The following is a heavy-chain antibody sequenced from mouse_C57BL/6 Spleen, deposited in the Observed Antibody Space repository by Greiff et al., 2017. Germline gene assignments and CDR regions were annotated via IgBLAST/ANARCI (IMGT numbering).Heavy chain of an antibody. V-gene: IGHV5-6*01. Sequence: EVQVVESGGDLVKPGGSLKLSCAASGFTFSSYGMSWVRQTPDKRLEWVATISSGGSYTYYPDSVKGRFTISRDNAKNTLYLQMSSLKSEDTAMYYCASRGGNHYFDYWGQGTTLTVSS. D-gene: IGHD1-1*02. CDR1: GFTFSSYG. CDR3: ASRGGNHYFDY. J-gene: IGHJ2*01. CDR2: ISSGGSYT.